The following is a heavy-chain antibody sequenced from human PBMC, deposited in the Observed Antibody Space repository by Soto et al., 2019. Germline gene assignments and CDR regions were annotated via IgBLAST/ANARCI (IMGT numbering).Heavy chain of an antibody. V-gene: IGHV1-3*01. CDR3: ARGAELMDNNWFDP. CDR1: GYTFASYP. CDR2: INAGNGNT. Sequence: GASVKVSCKASGYTFASYPMHWVRQAPGQRLEWMGWINAGNGNTKYSQKFQGRVTITRDTSASTAYMELSSLRSEDTAVYYCARGAELMDNNWFDPWGQGTLVTVSS. J-gene: IGHJ5*02.